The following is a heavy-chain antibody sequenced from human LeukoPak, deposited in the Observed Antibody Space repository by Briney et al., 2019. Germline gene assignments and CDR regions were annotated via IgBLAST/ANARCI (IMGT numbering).Heavy chain of an antibody. V-gene: IGHV3-23*01. CDR3: AKQEDIWFGELLPVDY. J-gene: IGHJ4*02. D-gene: IGHD3-10*01. CDR2: I. CDR1: GFTFSSYA. Sequence: GGSLRLSCAASGFTFSSYAMSWVRQAPGKGLEWVSAIKGRFTISRDNSKNTLYLQMNSLRAEDTAVYYCAKQEDIWFGELLPVDYWGQGTLVTVSS.